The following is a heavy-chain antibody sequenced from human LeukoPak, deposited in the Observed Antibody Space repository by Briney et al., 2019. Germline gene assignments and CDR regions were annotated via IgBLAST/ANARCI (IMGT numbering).Heavy chain of an antibody. V-gene: IGHV4-34*01. CDR3: ARTQWLARNWFDP. D-gene: IGHD6-19*01. J-gene: IGHJ5*02. CDR2: INHSGST. CDR1: GGSFSGYY. Sequence: PSETLSLTCAVYGGSFSGYYWSWIRQPPGKGLEWIGEINHSGSTNYNPSPKSRVTISVDTSKNQFSLKLSSVTAADTAVYYCARTQWLARNWFDPWGQGTLVTVSS.